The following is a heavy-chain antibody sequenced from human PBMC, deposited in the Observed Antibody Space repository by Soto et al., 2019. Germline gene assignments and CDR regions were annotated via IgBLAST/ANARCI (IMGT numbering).Heavy chain of an antibody. CDR1: GGSFSGYY. V-gene: IGHV4-34*01. CDR2: INHSGST. D-gene: IGHD3-10*01. CDR3: ARRPLRYYYYGMDV. Sequence: SETLSLTCAVYGGSFSGYYWSWIRQPPGKGLEWIGEINHSGSTNYNPSLKSRVTISVDTSKNQFSLKLSSVTAADTAVCYCARRPLRYYYYGMDVWGQGTTVTVSS. J-gene: IGHJ6*02.